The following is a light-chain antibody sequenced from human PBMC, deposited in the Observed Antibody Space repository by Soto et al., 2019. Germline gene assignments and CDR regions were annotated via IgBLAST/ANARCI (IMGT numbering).Light chain of an antibody. CDR1: QDINTY. Sequence: DIQMTQSPSSLSASVGDRVTITCQASQDINTYLNWYQQKPGKAPKLLIYDASKLETGVPSRFSGGGSGTDFTLPVTSLQPEDFATYFCQHFVSLLLTFGGGTKVEL. CDR3: QHFVSLLLT. CDR2: DAS. J-gene: IGKJ4*01. V-gene: IGKV1-33*01.